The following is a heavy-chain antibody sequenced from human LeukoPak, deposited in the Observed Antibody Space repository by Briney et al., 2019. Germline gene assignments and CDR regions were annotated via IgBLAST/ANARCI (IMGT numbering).Heavy chain of an antibody. Sequence: GGSLRLSCAASGFTLSSYSMNWVGQAPGKGLEWVSSISTTSSFIYYADSVKGRFTVSRDYAKNSLFLQMTSLRAEDTAVYYCARVAYGDYYFDYWGQGTLVTVSS. D-gene: IGHD4-17*01. CDR1: GFTLSSYS. CDR2: ISTTSSFI. V-gene: IGHV3-21*01. CDR3: ARVAYGDYYFDY. J-gene: IGHJ4*02.